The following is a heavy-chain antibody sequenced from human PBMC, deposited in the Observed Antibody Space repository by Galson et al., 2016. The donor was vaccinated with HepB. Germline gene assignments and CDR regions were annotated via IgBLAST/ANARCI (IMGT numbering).Heavy chain of an antibody. J-gene: IGHJ5*02. D-gene: IGHD2-8*01. CDR2: INAGNGNT. CDR1: GYTFTSYA. CDR3: ARAIVVMPSANWFDP. V-gene: IGHV1-3*01. Sequence: SVKVSCKASGYTFTSYAIHWLRQAPGQRLEWMGWINAGNGNTKYSQKSQGRVTITRDTSANTAYMELSSLRPEDTAVYYCARAIVVMPSANWFDPWGQGALVTVSS.